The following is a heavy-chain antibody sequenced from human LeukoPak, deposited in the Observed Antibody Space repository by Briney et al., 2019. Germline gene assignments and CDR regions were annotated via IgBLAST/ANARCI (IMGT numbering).Heavy chain of an antibody. CDR1: GFTFSSYW. J-gene: IGHJ4*02. D-gene: IGHD3-10*01. CDR3: ARENYYYGSGSYDY. CDR2: IKQDGSEK. Sequence: GGSLRLSCAASGFTFSSYWMSWVRQAPGKGLEWVANIKQDGSEKYYVDSVKGRFTISRDNAKNSLYLQMNSLRAEDTAVYYCARENYYYGSGSYDYWGQGTLVTVSS. V-gene: IGHV3-7*01.